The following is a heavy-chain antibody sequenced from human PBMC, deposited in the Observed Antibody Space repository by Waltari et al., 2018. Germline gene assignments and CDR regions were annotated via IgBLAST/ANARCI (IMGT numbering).Heavy chain of an antibody. CDR1: GYSISSGYY. CDR2: IYHSGST. V-gene: IGHV4-38-2*02. J-gene: IGHJ4*02. CDR3: LVAVGYRSGFDY. D-gene: IGHD6-25*01. Sequence: QVQLHESGPGLVKPSETLSLTCTVSGYSISSGYYWGWIRQPPGKGLEWIGRIYHSGSTYYNPSLKSRVTISVDTSKNQFALKLSSVTAADTAVYYCLVAVGYRSGFDYWGQGTLVTVSS.